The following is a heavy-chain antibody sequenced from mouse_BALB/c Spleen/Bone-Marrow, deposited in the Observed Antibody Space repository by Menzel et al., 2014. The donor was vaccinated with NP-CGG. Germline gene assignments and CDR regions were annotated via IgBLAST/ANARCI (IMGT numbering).Heavy chain of an antibody. CDR2: IDPSDSYT. CDR3: ARWLLGYAMDY. D-gene: IGHD2-3*01. Sequence: GAELVKPGASVKLSCKASGYTFTSYWMHWVKQRPGQGLEWIGEIDPSDSYTNYNQKFKGKATLTVDKSSSTAYMQLSSLTSEDSAVYYCARWLLGYAMDYWGQGTSVTVSS. CDR1: GYTFTSYW. J-gene: IGHJ4*01. V-gene: IGHV1-69*02.